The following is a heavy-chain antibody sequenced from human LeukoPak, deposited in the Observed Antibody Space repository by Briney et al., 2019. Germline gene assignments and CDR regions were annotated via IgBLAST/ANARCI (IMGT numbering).Heavy chain of an antibody. J-gene: IGHJ6*04. CDR3: ARGDSYGPYYYYGMDV. D-gene: IGHD5-18*01. CDR2: IYYSGIT. Sequence: SQTLSLTCTVSGGSISSGGYYWSWIRQHPGKGLEWFGYIYYSGITYYNPSLKSRVTISVDTSKNQFSLKLNSVTAADTAVYYCARGDSYGPYYYYGMDVWGKGTTVTVSS. CDR1: GGSISSGGYY. V-gene: IGHV4-31*03.